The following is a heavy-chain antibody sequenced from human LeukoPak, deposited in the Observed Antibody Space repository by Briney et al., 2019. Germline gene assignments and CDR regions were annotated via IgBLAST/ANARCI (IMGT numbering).Heavy chain of an antibody. CDR3: TTGDCRSTSCYTDYYYYYMDV. J-gene: IGHJ6*03. Sequence: PGGSLTLSCAASGFTFSNAWMSWVRQAPGKELEWVGRVKRKTDGVTTDYAAPVKGRFTISRDDSENTLYLQMNSLKTEDTAVYYCTTGDCRSTSCYTDYYYYYMDVWGKGTTVTVSS. CDR1: GFTFSNAW. D-gene: IGHD2-2*02. CDR2: VKRKTDGVTT. V-gene: IGHV3-15*01.